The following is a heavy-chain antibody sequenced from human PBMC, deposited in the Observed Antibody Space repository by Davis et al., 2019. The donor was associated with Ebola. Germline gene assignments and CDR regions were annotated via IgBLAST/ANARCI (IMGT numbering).Heavy chain of an antibody. CDR3: TRGQGGSSWELY. D-gene: IGHD6-13*01. CDR2: ISSSGSTI. V-gene: IGHV3-48*03. CDR1: GFTFSSYE. J-gene: IGHJ4*02. Sequence: GGSLRLSCAASGFTFSSYEMNWVRQAPGKGLEWVSYISSSGSTIYYADSVKGRFTISRDNSKDTVQLQMNSLRAEDTAVYYCTRGQGGSSWELYWGQGTLVTVSP.